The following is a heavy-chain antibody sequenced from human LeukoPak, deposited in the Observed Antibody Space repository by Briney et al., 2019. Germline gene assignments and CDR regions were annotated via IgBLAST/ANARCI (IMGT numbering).Heavy chain of an antibody. CDR3: ARETTGTGTGYFDP. V-gene: IGHV1-2*02. CDR2: IDPNSGVT. CDR1: GGTFTDYS. Sequence: ASVTVSCKAPGGTFTDYSISWVRQAPGQGLEWMGWIDPNSGVTNYAQKFQGRVILTRDTSITTAYMELSSLRSDDTAVYSCARETTGTGTGYFDPWGQETLVTVSS. J-gene: IGHJ5*02. D-gene: IGHD1-1*01.